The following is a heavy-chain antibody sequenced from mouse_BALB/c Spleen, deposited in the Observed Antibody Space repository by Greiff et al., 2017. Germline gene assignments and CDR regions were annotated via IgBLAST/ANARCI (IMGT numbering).Heavy chain of an antibody. V-gene: IGHV1-15*01. CDR2: IDPETGGT. CDR3: TEAMDY. CDR1: GYTSTDYE. J-gene: IGHJ4*01. Sequence: QVHVKQSGAELVRPGASVTLSCKASGYTSTDYEMHWVKQTPVHGLEWIGAIDPETGGTAYNQKFKGKATLTADKSSSTAYMELRSLTSEDSAVYYCTEAMDYWGQGTSVTVSS.